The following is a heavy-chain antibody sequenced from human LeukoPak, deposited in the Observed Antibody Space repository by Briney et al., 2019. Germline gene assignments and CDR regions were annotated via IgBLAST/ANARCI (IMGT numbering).Heavy chain of an antibody. Sequence: PSETLSLTCAVYGGSFSGYYWSWIRQPPGKGLEWIGEINHSGSTNYNPSLKSRVTISVDTSKNQFSLKLSSVTAADTAVYYCARGGGLTMVVSPRQNFDYWGQGTLVTVSS. CDR1: GGSFSGYY. CDR2: INHSGST. D-gene: IGHD4-23*01. J-gene: IGHJ4*02. V-gene: IGHV4-34*01. CDR3: ARGGGLTMVVSPRQNFDY.